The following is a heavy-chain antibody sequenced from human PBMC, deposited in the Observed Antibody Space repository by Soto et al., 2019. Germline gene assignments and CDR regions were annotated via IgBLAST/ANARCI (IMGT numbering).Heavy chain of an antibody. CDR3: ARGGGYYYDSSGLSDYGMDV. CDR2: MNPNSGNT. Sequence: QVQLVQSGAEVKKPGSSVKVSCKASGYTFTSYDINWVRQATGQGLEWMGWMNPNSGNTGYAQKFQGRVTMARNTSISTAYMELSSVRAEDTAVYYCARGGGYYYDSSGLSDYGMDVWGQGTTVTVSS. J-gene: IGHJ6*02. CDR1: GYTFTSYD. V-gene: IGHV1-8*01. D-gene: IGHD3-22*01.